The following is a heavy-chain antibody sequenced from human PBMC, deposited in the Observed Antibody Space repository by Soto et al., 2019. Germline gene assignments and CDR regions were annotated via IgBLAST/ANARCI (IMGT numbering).Heavy chain of an antibody. CDR2: INPNSGGT. CDR1: GYTFTSYY. D-gene: IGHD6-19*01. V-gene: IGHV1-2*04. J-gene: IGHJ6*02. Sequence: ASVKVSCKAFGYTFTSYYMHWVRQAPGQGLERMGWINPNSGGTNYAQKFQGWVTMTRDTSISTAYMELSRLRSDDTAVYYCARDLGNSSGWYYYYYGMDVWGQGTTVTVSS. CDR3: ARDLGNSSGWYYYYYGMDV.